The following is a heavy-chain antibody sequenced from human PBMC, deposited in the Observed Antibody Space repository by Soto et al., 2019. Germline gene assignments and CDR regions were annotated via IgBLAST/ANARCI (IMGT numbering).Heavy chain of an antibody. CDR2: ISSSISYI. CDR3: ARPIRGPLTYYYDSSGYYPDAFDI. CDR1: GFTFSSYS. D-gene: IGHD3-22*01. Sequence: WGSLRLSCAASGFTFSSYSMNWVRQAPGKGLEWVSSISSSISYIYYADSVKGRFTISRDNAKNSLYLQMNSLRAEDTAVYYCARPIRGPLTYYYDSSGYYPDAFDIWGQGTMVTVSS. V-gene: IGHV3-21*01. J-gene: IGHJ3*02.